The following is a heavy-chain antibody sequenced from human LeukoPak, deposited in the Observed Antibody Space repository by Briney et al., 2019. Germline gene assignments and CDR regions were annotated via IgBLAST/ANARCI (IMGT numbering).Heavy chain of an antibody. CDR1: GYSFTSYW. Sequence: GESLKISCKGSGYSFTSYWIGWVRQMPGKGLEWMGIIYPGDSGTRYSPSFQGQVTISADKSISTAYLQWSSLKASDTAMYYCARGLGYCSSTSCNLFDYWGQGTLVTVSS. V-gene: IGHV5-51*01. CDR2: IYPGDSGT. CDR3: ARGLGYCSSTSCNLFDY. J-gene: IGHJ4*02. D-gene: IGHD2-2*01.